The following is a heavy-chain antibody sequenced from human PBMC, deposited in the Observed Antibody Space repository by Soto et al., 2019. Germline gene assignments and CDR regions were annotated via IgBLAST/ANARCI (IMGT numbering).Heavy chain of an antibody. CDR3: TNKGYCSGYYVIDY. D-gene: IGHD3-22*01. Sequence: PGGSLRLSCTASGFTFGDYAMSWFRQAPGKGLEWVGFIRSKAYGGTTEYAASVKGRFTISRDDSKSIAYLQMNSLKTEDTAVYYCTNKGYCSGYYVIDYWGQGTLVTVSS. CDR1: GFTFGDYA. CDR2: IRSKAYGGTT. J-gene: IGHJ4*02. V-gene: IGHV3-49*03.